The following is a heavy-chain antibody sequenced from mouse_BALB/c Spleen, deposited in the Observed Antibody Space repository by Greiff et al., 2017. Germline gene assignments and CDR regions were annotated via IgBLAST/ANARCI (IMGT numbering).Heavy chain of an antibody. D-gene: IGHD2-4*01. J-gene: IGHJ2*01. CDR2: IDPANGNT. CDR3: ARGLRNFDY. CDR1: GFNIKDTN. Sequence: VQLQQSGAELVKPGASVKLSCTASGFNIKDTNMHWVKQRPEQGLEWIGRIDPANGNTKYDPKFQGKATITADTSSKTAYLQLSSLTSEDTAVYYCARGLRNFDYWGQGTTLTVSS. V-gene: IGHV14-3*02.